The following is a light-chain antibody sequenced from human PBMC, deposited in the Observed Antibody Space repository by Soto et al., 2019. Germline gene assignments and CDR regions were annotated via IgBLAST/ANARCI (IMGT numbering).Light chain of an antibody. CDR2: GTL. CDR1: QSISISY. CDR3: QQYSHLVT. V-gene: IGKV3-20*01. Sequence: EIVLTQSPDTLSLSXGERATLSCRASQSISISYLAWYQQKPGQAPRLLIYGTLTSATGIPDRFSGGGSGTDFTLTSSRLEPEEFALYYCQQYSHLVTFGGGTNVEIK. J-gene: IGKJ4*01.